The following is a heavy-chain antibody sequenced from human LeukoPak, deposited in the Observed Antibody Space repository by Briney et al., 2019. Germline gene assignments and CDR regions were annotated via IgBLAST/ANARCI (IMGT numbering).Heavy chain of an antibody. CDR1: GFTFSSYG. D-gene: IGHD3-10*01. V-gene: IGHV3-30*03. CDR2: ISYDGSNK. CDR3: ATDSAGRVTVVRGPLDY. J-gene: IGHJ4*02. Sequence: GGSLRLSCAASGFTFSSYGMHWVRQAPGKGLEWVALISYDGSNKYYADSVKGRFTISRDNSKNTLYLQMNSLRPEDTAVYYCATDSAGRVTVVRGPLDYWGQGTLVTVSS.